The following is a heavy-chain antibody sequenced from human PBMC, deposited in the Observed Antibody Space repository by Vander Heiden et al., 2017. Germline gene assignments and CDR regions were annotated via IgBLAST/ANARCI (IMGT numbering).Heavy chain of an antibody. V-gene: IGHV5-51*01. J-gene: IGHJ3*02. CDR3: ARRGRRDGYNYGQNAFDI. D-gene: IGHD5-12*01. Sequence: EVQLVQSGAEVKKPGASLTISCKGSGYSSTSYWIGWVRQMPGKGLEWMGIIYPGDSDTRYSPSFQGQVTISADKSISTAYLQWSSLKASDTAMYYCARRGRRDGYNYGQNAFDIWGQGTMVTVSS. CDR2: IYPGDSDT. CDR1: GYSSTSYW.